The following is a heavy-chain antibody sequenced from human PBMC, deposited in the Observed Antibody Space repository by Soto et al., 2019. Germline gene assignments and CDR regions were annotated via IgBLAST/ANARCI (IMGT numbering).Heavy chain of an antibody. Sequence: QVQLQESGPGLVKPSQTLSLTCTVSGGSISDGAYYWSWIRQPPGKGLEWIGHIYDSGNTYNNPSPNSRRTTPVDTSKNHFSLNLNSVTAADTAVYYCASGLSGDKVDQWGQGTLVTVSS. CDR2: IYDSGNT. D-gene: IGHD2-21*01. J-gene: IGHJ4*02. CDR1: GGSISDGAYY. CDR3: ASGLSGDKVDQ. V-gene: IGHV4-30-4*01.